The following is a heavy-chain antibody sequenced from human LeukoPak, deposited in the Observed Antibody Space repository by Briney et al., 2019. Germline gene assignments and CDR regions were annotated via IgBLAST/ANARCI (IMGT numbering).Heavy chain of an antibody. CDR1: GFTFSSYS. CDR2: ISSSSSYI. D-gene: IGHD1-26*01. J-gene: IGHJ3*02. V-gene: IGHV3-21*01. CDR3: ARDSEPEFVGAPRAFDI. Sequence: GGSLRLSCAASGFTFSSYSMNWVRQAPGKGLEWVSSISSSSSYIYYADSVKGRFTISRDNAKNSLYLQMNSLRAEDTAVYYCARDSEPEFVGAPRAFDIWGQGTMVTVSS.